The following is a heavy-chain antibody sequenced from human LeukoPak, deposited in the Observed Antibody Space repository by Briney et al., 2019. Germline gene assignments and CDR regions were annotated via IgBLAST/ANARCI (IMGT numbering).Heavy chain of an antibody. CDR3: ATKRGFGES. CDR2: IYYSGST. D-gene: IGHD3-10*01. V-gene: IGHV4-61*01. CDR1: GGSVSSGSYY. Sequence: SSETLSLTCTVFGGSVSSGSYYWSWIRQPPGKGLEWIGYIYYSGSTNYNPSLKSRVTISVDTSKNQFSLKLSSVTAADTAVYYCATKRGFGESWSQGTLVTVSS. J-gene: IGHJ5*02.